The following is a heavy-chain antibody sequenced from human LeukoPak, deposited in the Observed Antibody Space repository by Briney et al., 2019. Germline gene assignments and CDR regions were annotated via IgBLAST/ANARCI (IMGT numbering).Heavy chain of an antibody. CDR2: IYSGGST. CDR3: ARGLAVAGYYYGMDV. J-gene: IGHJ6*02. Sequence: GRSLRLSCAASGFTVSSNYMSWVRQAPGKGLQWVSVIYSGGSTYYADSVKGRFTISRDNSKNTLYLQMNSLRAEDTAVYYCARGLAVAGYYYGMDVWGQGTTVTVSS. D-gene: IGHD6-19*01. V-gene: IGHV3-53*01. CDR1: GFTVSSNY.